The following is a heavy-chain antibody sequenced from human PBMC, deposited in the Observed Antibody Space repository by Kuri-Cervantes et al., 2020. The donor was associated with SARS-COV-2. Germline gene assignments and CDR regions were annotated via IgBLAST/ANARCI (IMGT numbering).Heavy chain of an antibody. CDR2: IYYSGST. D-gene: IGHD4/OR15-4a*01. CDR3: ARDPNANHNNWFDP. V-gene: IGHV4-59*11. J-gene: IGHJ5*02. Sequence: GSLRLSCTVSGGSISSHYWSWIRQPPGKGLEWIGYIYYSGSTNYNPSLKSRVTISVDTSKNQFSLKLGSVTAADTAVYYCARDPNANHNNWFDPWGQGTLVTVSS. CDR1: GGSISSHY.